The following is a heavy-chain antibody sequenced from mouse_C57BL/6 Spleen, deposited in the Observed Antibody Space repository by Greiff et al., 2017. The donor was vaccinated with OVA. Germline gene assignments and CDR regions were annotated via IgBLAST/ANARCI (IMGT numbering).Heavy chain of an antibody. V-gene: IGHV1-81*01. Sequence: VKLMESGAELARPGASVKLSCKASGYTFTSYGISWVKQRTGQGLEWIGEIYHRSGNTYYNEKFKGKATLTADKSSSTAYMELRSLTSEDSAVYFCASSYYYGSSYGWFAYWGQGTLVTVSA. CDR3: ASSYYYGSSYGWFAY. CDR2: IYHRSGNT. CDR1: GYTFTSYG. D-gene: IGHD1-1*01. J-gene: IGHJ3*01.